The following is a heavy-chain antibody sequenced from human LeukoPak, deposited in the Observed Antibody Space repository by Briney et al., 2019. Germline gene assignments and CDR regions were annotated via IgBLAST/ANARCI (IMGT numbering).Heavy chain of an antibody. V-gene: IGHV3-48*04. J-gene: IGHJ4*02. CDR2: VSISSGTI. D-gene: IGHD3-16*01. CDR3: ARAMSTFGGVRNYFDS. CDR1: GFTFTGHN. Sequence: PGESLRLSCAASGFTFTGHNMNWVRQAPGKGLEWISFVSISSGTIYYADSVKGRFSISRDNAKSSLDLQMNSLRAEDTAVYYCARAMSTFGGVRNYFDSWGQGTLVTVSS.